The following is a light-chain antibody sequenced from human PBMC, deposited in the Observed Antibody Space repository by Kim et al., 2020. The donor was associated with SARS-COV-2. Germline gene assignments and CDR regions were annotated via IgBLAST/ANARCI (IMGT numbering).Light chain of an antibody. CDR3: SSYASRSTNYV. V-gene: IGLV2-14*03. Sequence: QSFTISCTGASSDVGGHNYVSWYQQHPGKAPKVMIYDVSNRPSGVSNRFSGSKSGNTASLTISGLQAEDEADYYCSSYASRSTNYVFGTGTKVTVL. CDR1: SSDVGGHNY. J-gene: IGLJ1*01. CDR2: DVS.